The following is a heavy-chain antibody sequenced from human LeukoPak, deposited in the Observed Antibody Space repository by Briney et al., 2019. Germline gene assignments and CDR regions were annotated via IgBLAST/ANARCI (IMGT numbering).Heavy chain of an antibody. V-gene: IGHV4-59*08. CDR3: ARGKRRGYYDISGFDY. J-gene: IGHJ4*02. CDR2: IYYSEST. Sequence: PSETLSLTCTVSGGSISSYYWSWIRQPPGKGLEWIGYIYYSESTNYNPSLKSRVTISVDTSKNQFSLKLSSVTAADTAVYYCARGKRRGYYDISGFDYWGQGTPVTVSS. CDR1: GGSISSYY. D-gene: IGHD3-22*01.